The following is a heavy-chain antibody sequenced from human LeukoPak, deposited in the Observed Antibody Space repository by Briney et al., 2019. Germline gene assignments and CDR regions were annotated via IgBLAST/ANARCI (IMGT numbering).Heavy chain of an antibody. Sequence: GGSLRLSCAASGFTFDDYGMSWVRQAPGKGLEWVSGINWNGGSTGYADSVKGRFTISRDNAKNSLYLQMNSLRAEDTALYYCARSGYSYGYGHYYYYMDVWGKGTTVTVSS. CDR3: ARSGYSYGYGHYYYYMDV. V-gene: IGHV3-20*04. CDR1: GFTFDDYG. CDR2: INWNGGST. D-gene: IGHD5-18*01. J-gene: IGHJ6*03.